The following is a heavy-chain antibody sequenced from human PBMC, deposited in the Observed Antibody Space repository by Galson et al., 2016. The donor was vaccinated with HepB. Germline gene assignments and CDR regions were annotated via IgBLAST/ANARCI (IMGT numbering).Heavy chain of an antibody. CDR2: IKSKSDDETT. CDR1: GFTFSNAW. D-gene: IGHD2-15*01. J-gene: IGHJ4*02. V-gene: IGHV3-15*01. CDR3: TTERGPFDY. Sequence: SLRLSCAASGFTFSNAWMNWVRQAPGKGLEWVGRIKSKSDDETTDYAPPVKGRFTVSRDDSRNTLYLEMNSLKTEDTAFYYCTTERGPFDYWGQGTLVTVSS.